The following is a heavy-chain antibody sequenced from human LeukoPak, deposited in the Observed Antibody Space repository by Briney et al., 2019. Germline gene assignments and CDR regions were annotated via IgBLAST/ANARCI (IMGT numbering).Heavy chain of an antibody. D-gene: IGHD2/OR15-2a*01. CDR1: GGSISSIDYY. CDR3: AGKPNSLYYFDY. CDR2: THHRGHP. J-gene: IGHJ4*02. Sequence: SQTLSLTCSVSGGSISSIDYYWSWVRQHPGKGLEWISYTHHRGHPYYNPSVKNRVTISLDTSANQVSLKLSSVTAADTAVYLCAGKPNSLYYFDYWGQGTLVTVSS. V-gene: IGHV4-31*03.